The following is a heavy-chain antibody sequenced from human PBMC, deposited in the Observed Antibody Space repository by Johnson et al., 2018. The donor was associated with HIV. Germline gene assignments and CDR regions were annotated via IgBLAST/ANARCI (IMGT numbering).Heavy chain of an antibody. CDR2: ISWNSGSI. CDR1: GFTFDDYA. J-gene: IGHJ3*02. V-gene: IGHV3-9*01. Sequence: LVESGGGLVQPCRSLRLSCAASGFTFDDYAMHWVRQAPGKGLEWVSGISWNSGSIGYADSVKGRFTISRDNAKNSLYLQMNSLRAEDTALYYCAKDMAQTSYYDAFDIWGQGTMVTVSS. CDR3: AKDMAQTSYYDAFDI. D-gene: IGHD2-2*01.